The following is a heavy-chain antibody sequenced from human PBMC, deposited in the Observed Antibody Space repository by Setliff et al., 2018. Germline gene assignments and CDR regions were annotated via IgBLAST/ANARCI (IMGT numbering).Heavy chain of an antibody. CDR2: IIPLFGTS. CDR1: GGSFSSFA. CDR3: ARDTRDKYDTSGYYLSLDS. Sequence: SVKVSCKTAGGSFSSFAFSWVRQAPGQGLVWMGRIIPLFGTSSYAQEFQGRVTISADESTRTAYLDLRSLRFEDTAVYYCARDTRDKYDTSGYYLSLDSWGQGTLVTVSS. V-gene: IGHV1-69*13. D-gene: IGHD3-22*01. J-gene: IGHJ4*02.